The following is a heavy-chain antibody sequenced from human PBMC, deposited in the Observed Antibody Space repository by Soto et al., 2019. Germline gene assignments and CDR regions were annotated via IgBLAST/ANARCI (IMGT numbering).Heavy chain of an antibody. V-gene: IGHV1-18*01. CDR2: ISAYNGNT. J-gene: IGHJ4*02. Sequence: QVQLVQSGAEVKKPGASVKVSCKASGYTFTSYGISWVRQAPGQGLEWMGWISAYNGNTNYAQKLQGRVTMTTDTSTSTAYMELRSLRSDDTAVYYCARGNSQRGYSGYDSSRYFDYWGQGTLVTVSS. CDR1: GYTFTSYG. CDR3: ARGNSQRGYSGYDSSRYFDY. D-gene: IGHD5-12*01.